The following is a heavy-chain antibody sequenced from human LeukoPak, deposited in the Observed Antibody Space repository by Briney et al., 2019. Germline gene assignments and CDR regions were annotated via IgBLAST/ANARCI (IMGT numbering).Heavy chain of an antibody. CDR3: ARIPGGYYYAMDV. J-gene: IGHJ6*02. CDR1: GFTFSSYS. V-gene: IGHV3-21*01. D-gene: IGHD3-16*01. CDR2: ISSSSSYI. Sequence: GGSLRLSCAASGFTFSSYSMNWVRQAPGKGLEWVSSISSSSSYIYYADSVKGRFTISRDNAKSSLYLQMNSLRDEDTAVYYCARIPGGYYYAMDVWGQGTTVTVSS.